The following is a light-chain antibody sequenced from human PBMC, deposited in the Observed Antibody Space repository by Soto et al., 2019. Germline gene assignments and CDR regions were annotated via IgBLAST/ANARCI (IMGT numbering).Light chain of an antibody. J-gene: IGLJ2*01. V-gene: IGLV2-14*01. CDR1: SSDVGGYNA. CDR3: SSYSTTTTL. Sequence: ALTQPASVSGSPGQSITISCTGTSSDVGGYNAVSWYQQHPGKAPQLMIYEVSHRPSDVSNRFSGSKSGNTASLTISGLQAEDEADYYCSSYSTTTTLFGGGTKVTVL. CDR2: EVS.